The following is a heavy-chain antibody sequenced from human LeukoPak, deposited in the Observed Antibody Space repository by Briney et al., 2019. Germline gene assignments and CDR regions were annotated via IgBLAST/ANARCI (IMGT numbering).Heavy chain of an antibody. CDR1: GGSISGSCCY. CDR3: SRTTGDSAIIAAH. Sequence: PSETLSLTXTVSGGSISGSCCYWGWIRQTPGKDLEWIGSTFYSGSTHYNPSFKSRVTVSVDTSKNQFFLNLSSVTAADTAVYYCSRTTGDSAIIAAHWGQGTLVTVSS. V-gene: IGHV4-39*01. CDR2: TFYSGST. J-gene: IGHJ4*02. D-gene: IGHD3-16*01.